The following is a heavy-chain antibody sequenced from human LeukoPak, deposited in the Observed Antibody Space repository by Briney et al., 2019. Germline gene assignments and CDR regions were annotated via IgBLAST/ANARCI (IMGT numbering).Heavy chain of an antibody. Sequence: PGGSLRLPCAASGFTFSSYSMIWVRQAPGKGLEWVSSISSSSNYIFYADSVKGRFTNSRDNTKNSLYLQMNSLRAEDTAVYYCASGHYDYVWGSISPTNYFDYWGQGTLVTVSS. V-gene: IGHV3-21*01. J-gene: IGHJ4*02. CDR1: GFTFSSYS. CDR2: ISSSSNYI. CDR3: ASGHYDYVWGSISPTNYFDY. D-gene: IGHD3-16*01.